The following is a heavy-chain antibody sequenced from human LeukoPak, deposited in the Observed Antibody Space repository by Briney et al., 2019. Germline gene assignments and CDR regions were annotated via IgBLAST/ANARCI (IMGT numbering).Heavy chain of an antibody. V-gene: IGHV3-30*03. CDR2: ISYDGSNK. Sequence: GRSLRLSCAASGFTFSSYGMHWVRQAPGKGLEWVAVISYDGSNKYYADSVKGRFTISRDNSKNTLYLQMNSLRAEDTAVYYCARDPLMTTVTPSFDYWGQGTLVTVSS. J-gene: IGHJ4*02. CDR1: GFTFSSYG. CDR3: ARDPLMTTVTPSFDY. D-gene: IGHD4-17*01.